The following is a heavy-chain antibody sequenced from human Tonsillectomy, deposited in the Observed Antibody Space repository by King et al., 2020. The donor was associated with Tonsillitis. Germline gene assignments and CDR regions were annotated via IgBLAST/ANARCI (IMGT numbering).Heavy chain of an antibody. J-gene: IGHJ6*02. CDR2: IYYNGGT. CDR1: GGSVSSASYY. CDR3: VRDYHLPAYYYYYGLDV. V-gene: IGHV4-61*01. Sequence: VQLQESGPGLVKPSETLSLTCTVSGGSVSSASYYWGWIRQPPGKGLEWIGYIYYNGGTNYKPSLKSRVTISVDKSQNQFSLKGNAVTAADTAVYYFVRDYHLPAYYYYYGLDVWGQGTTVAVSS. D-gene: IGHD2-2*01.